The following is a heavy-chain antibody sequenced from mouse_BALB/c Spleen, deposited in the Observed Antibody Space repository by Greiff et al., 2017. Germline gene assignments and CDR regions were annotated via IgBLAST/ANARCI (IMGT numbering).Heavy chain of an antibody. CDR1: GFNIKDYY. D-gene: IGHD1-1*01. V-gene: IGHV14-1*02. CDR3: ASYFYGSSYAMDY. CDR2: IDPENGNT. Sequence: EVKLQESGAELVRPGALVKLSCKASGFNIKDYYMHWVKQRPEQGLEWIGWIDPENGNTIYDPKFQGKASITADTSSNTAYLQLSSLTSEDTAVYYCASYFYGSSYAMDYWGQGTSVTVSS. J-gene: IGHJ4*01.